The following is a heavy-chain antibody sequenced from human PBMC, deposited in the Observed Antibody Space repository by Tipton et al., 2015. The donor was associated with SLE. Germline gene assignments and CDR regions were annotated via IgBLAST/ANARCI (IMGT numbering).Heavy chain of an antibody. CDR2: VYNSGTS. Sequence: TLSLTCAVYGGSTSDTNWSWIRQPPGKGLGWVGRVYNSGTSRYNPSPKSRVVVAMDASKNQVSLKLRSVTAADTAVYYCARDLGSLWSRYGLDIWGQGTTVTVSS. V-gene: IGHV4-59*10. CDR1: GGSTSDTN. CDR3: ARDLGSLWSRYGLDI. D-gene: IGHD2-21*01. J-gene: IGHJ6*02.